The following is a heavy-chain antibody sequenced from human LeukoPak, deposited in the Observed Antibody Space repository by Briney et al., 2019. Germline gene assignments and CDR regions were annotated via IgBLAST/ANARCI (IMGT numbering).Heavy chain of an antibody. Sequence: PGGSLRLSCAASGFTFDDYAMHWVRQVPGKGLEWVSGISWNSGNIEYADSVKGRFTFSRDNAKKSLFLQMNSLRAEDTALYYCARDPYYSSSSPYFDYWGQGVLVTVSS. V-gene: IGHV3-9*01. D-gene: IGHD6-6*01. CDR1: GFTFDDYA. CDR3: ARDPYYSSSSPYFDY. CDR2: ISWNSGNI. J-gene: IGHJ4*02.